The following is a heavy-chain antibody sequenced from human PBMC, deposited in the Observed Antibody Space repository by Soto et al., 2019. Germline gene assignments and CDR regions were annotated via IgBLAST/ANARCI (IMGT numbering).Heavy chain of an antibody. CDR1: GGSVSSGSYY. J-gene: IGHJ4*02. D-gene: IGHD4-17*01. CDR3: ARAPLYGGNSV. CDR2: IYYSGST. V-gene: IGHV4-61*01. Sequence: SETLSLTCTVSGGSVSSGSYYWSWIRQPPGKGLEWIGYIYYSGSTNYNPSLKSRVTISVDTSKNQFSLKLSSVTAADTAVYYCARAPLYGGNSVWGQGTVVTVSS.